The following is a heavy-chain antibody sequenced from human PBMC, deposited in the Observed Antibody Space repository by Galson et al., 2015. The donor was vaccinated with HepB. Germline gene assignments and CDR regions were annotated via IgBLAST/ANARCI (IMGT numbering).Heavy chain of an antibody. V-gene: IGHV1-2*02. J-gene: IGHJ4*02. Sequence: SVKVSCKASGYTFTGYYMHWVRQAPGQGLEWMGWINPNSGGTNYAQKFQGRVTMTRDTSISTAYMELSRLRSDDTAVYYCARAGLLWFGELFDWGQGTLVTVSS. CDR1: GYTFTGYY. CDR3: ARAGLLWFGELFD. CDR2: INPNSGGT. D-gene: IGHD3-10*01.